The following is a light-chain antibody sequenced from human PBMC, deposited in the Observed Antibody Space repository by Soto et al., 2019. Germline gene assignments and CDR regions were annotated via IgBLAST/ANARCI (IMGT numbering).Light chain of an antibody. CDR1: QEISGW. J-gene: IGKJ5*01. V-gene: IGKV1-12*01. CDR2: AAS. CDR3: LQANSLPVT. Sequence: DIQMTQSPPSVSASVGDRVTITCRASQEISGWLAWYQQKPGRAPKLLIYAASSLQSGVPSRFSGSASGTDFTLTISSLQPEDFATYYCLQANSLPVTFGQGTRLEIK.